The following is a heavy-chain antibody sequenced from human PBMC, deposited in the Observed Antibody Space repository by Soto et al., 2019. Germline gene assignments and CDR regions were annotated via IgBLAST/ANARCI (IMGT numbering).Heavy chain of an antibody. D-gene: IGHD2-2*02. CDR2: INPSGGST. Sequence: QVQLVQSGAEVKKPGASVKVSCKASGYTFTSYYMHWVRQAPGQGLEWMGIINPSGGSTSYAQKFTGTVTMTRDTSTSTVYMELSSLRSEDTAVYYCARAPSLDPGRVPAALPHYYYGMDVWGQGTTVTVSS. J-gene: IGHJ6*02. V-gene: IGHV1-46*01. CDR1: GYTFTSYY. CDR3: ARAPSLDPGRVPAALPHYYYGMDV.